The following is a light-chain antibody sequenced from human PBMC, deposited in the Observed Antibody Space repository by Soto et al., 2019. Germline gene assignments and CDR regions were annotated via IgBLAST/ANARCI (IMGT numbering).Light chain of an antibody. J-gene: IGKJ1*01. Sequence: DIQMTQSPSTLSASVGDRVTITCRASQSISSWLAWYQQKPGKAPKLLISKASSLESGVPSRFSGSGSGTEFTLTISSLQPDDFATYYCQQYNSLWTFGQGTKVDIK. CDR2: KAS. V-gene: IGKV1-5*03. CDR3: QQYNSLWT. CDR1: QSISSW.